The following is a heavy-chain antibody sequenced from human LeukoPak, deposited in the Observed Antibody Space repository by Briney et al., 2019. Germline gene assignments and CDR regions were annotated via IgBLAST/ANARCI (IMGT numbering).Heavy chain of an antibody. D-gene: IGHD2-2*01. CDR1: GYTFASYD. CDR2: MNPNSGNT. CDR3: ARVGYCSSTNCYFDFDY. J-gene: IGHJ4*02. V-gene: IGHV1-8*01. Sequence: GASVKVSCKASGYTFASYDINWVRQATGQGLEWMGWMNPNSGNTGYAQKFRGRVTMTRDTSISTAYMELSSLRSEDTAVYYCARVGYCSSTNCYFDFDYWGQGILVTVSS.